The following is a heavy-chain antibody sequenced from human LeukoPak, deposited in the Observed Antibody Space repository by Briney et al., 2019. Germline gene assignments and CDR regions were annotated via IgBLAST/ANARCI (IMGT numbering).Heavy chain of an antibody. Sequence: GGSLRLSCAASGFTFSDYHMSWIRQAPGKGLEWVSYISSSSSYTNYADSVKGRFTISRDNAKNSLYPQMNSLRAEDTAVYYCASAGVVITGDAFDIWGQGTMVTVSS. J-gene: IGHJ3*02. D-gene: IGHD3-3*01. CDR2: ISSSSSYT. CDR3: ASAGVVITGDAFDI. CDR1: GFTFSDYH. V-gene: IGHV3-11*06.